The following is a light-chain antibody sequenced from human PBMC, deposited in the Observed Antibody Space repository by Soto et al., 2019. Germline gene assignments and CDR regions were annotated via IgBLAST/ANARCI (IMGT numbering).Light chain of an antibody. CDR1: SSDVGIYNS. CDR3: CSYVYTNTWV. CDR2: EGN. J-gene: IGLJ3*02. Sequence: QSALTQPASVSGSPGQSITISCIGSSSDVGIYNSVSWYQHYPGKAPKLIIYEGNKRPSGVSSRFSGSKSGNSASLTISGLQAEDEADYFCCSYVYTNTWVFGGGTKLTVL. V-gene: IGLV2-23*01.